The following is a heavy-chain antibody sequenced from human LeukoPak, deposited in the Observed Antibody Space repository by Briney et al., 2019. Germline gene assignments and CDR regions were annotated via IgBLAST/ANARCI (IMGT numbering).Heavy chain of an antibody. J-gene: IGHJ4*02. Sequence: SQTLSLTCTVSGGSISSGGYSWSWIRQHPGTGLEWIGYIYYSGSTYYNPSLKSRVTISVDTSKNQFSLKLSSVTAADTAVYYCARAGGYYDSSGYYWGQGTLITVSS. D-gene: IGHD3-22*01. V-gene: IGHV4-31*03. CDR2: IYYSGST. CDR3: ARAGGYYDSSGYY. CDR1: GGSISSGGYS.